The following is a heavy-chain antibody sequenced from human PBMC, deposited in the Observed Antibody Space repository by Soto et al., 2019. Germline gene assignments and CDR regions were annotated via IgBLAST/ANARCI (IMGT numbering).Heavy chain of an antibody. CDR2: VYYSGST. J-gene: IGHJ4*02. D-gene: IGHD3-9*01. CDR1: GGSVSSSIYY. Sequence: PSETLSLTCTVSGGSVSSSIYYWGWVRQPPGKGLEWIGSVYYSGSTYYNPSLESRVTISVDKSKNQFSLKLMSLSAAGTAVYYCGRLEGLATISYYFDYWGQGALVTVSS. V-gene: IGHV4-39*01. CDR3: GRLEGLATISYYFDY.